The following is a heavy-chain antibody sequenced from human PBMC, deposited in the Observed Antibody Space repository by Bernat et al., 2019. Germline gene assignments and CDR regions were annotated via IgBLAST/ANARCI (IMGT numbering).Heavy chain of an antibody. CDR1: GFTFDDYA. Sequence: EVQLVESGGGLVQPGRSLRLSCAASGFTFDDYAMYWVRQVPGKGLEWDSGISWNSVTITYADSVNGRFTISRDNAKNSLYLQMNSLRAEDTAFYYCSKAVAAAVSDAFDIWGQGTMVTVSS. D-gene: IGHD6-13*01. J-gene: IGHJ3*02. V-gene: IGHV3-9*01. CDR3: SKAVAAAVSDAFDI. CDR2: ISWNSVTI.